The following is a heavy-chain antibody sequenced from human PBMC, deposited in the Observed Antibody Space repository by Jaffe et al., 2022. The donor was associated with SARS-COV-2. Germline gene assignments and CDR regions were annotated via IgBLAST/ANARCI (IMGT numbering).Heavy chain of an antibody. J-gene: IGHJ4*02. CDR2: ISSSSSYI. CDR3: ASMTDGAYYFDY. Sequence: EVQLVESGGGLVKPGGSLRLSCAASGFTFSSYSMNWVRQAPGKGLEWVSSISSSSSYIYYADSVKGRFTISRDNAKNSLYLQMNSLRAEDTAVYYCASMTDGAYYFDYWGQGTLVTVSS. D-gene: IGHD4-17*01. V-gene: IGHV3-21*01. CDR1: GFTFSSYS.